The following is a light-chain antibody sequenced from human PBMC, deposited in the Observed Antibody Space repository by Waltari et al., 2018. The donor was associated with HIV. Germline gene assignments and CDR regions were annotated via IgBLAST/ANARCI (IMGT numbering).Light chain of an antibody. CDR1: QRVRTS. V-gene: IGKV3-11*01. CDR2: HAS. Sequence: EIVLTQSPATLSLSPGERATLSCRASQRVRTSLSWYHQKPGQAPRLLISHASNRATGIPARFSGSGSGTDFTLTISSLEPEDFAFYYCLQWSNWPLTFGPGTRVDVK. CDR3: LQWSNWPLT. J-gene: IGKJ3*01.